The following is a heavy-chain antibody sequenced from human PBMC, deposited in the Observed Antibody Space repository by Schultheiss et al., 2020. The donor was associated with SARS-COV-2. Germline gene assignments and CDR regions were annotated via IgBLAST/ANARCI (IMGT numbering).Heavy chain of an antibody. V-gene: IGHV3-21*01. CDR1: GFTFSSYW. D-gene: IGHD2/OR15-2a*01. Sequence: GGSLRLSCAASGFTFSSYWMSWVRQAPGKGLEWVSSISSSSSYIYYADSVKGRFTISRDNAKNSLYLQMNSLRAEDTAVYYCARVQGNPNWFDPWGQGTLVTVSS. J-gene: IGHJ5*02. CDR3: ARVQGNPNWFDP. CDR2: ISSSSSYI.